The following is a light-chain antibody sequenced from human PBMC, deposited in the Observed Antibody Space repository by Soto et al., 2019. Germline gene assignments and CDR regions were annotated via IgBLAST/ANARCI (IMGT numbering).Light chain of an antibody. CDR1: QSVSSY. J-gene: IGKJ2*01. Sequence: EIVLTQSPATLSLSPGERATLSCRASQSVSSYLAWYQQKPGQAPRLLIYDASNSATGIPARFSGSGSGTDFTLTISSPEPEDFAVYYCQQPYTFGQGTKLEIK. CDR2: DAS. CDR3: QQPYT. V-gene: IGKV3-11*01.